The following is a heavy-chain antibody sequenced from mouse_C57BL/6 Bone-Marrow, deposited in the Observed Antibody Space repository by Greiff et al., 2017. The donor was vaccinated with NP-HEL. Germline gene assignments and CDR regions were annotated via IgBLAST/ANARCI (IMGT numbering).Heavy chain of an antibody. CDR3: ARNFFYYGSSYGYFDV. CDR1: GYTFTDYY. Sequence: VKLMESGPELVKPGASVKISCKASGYTFTDYYINWVKQRPGQGLEWIGWLFPGSGSTYYNEKFKGKATLTVDKSSSTAYMLLSSLTSEDSAVYFCARNFFYYGSSYGYFDVWGTGTTVTVSS. V-gene: IGHV1-75*01. D-gene: IGHD1-1*01. J-gene: IGHJ1*03. CDR2: LFPGSGST.